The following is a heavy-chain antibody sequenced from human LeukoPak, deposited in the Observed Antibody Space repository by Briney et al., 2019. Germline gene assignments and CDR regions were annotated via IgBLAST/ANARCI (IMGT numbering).Heavy chain of an antibody. CDR2: ISSSSSYI. V-gene: IGHV3-21*01. CDR1: GFTFSSYS. Sequence: GGSLRLSCAASGFTFSSYSMNWVRQAPGKGLEWVSSISSSSSYIYYADSVKGRFTISRDNAKNSLYLQMNSLRAEDTAVYYCARDGAGKLRYFDWLLYGAPDYWGQGTLVTVSS. CDR3: ARDGAGKLRYFDWLLYGAPDY. J-gene: IGHJ4*02. D-gene: IGHD3-9*01.